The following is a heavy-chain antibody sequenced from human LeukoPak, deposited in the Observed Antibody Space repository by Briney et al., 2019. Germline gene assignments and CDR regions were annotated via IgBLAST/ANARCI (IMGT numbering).Heavy chain of an antibody. J-gene: IGHJ5*02. CDR2: IWYDGSNK. CDR1: GFTFSSYG. CDR3: ARASIAARLNNWFDP. D-gene: IGHD6-6*01. Sequence: GRSLRLSCAASGFTFSSYGMHWVRQAPGKGLEWVAVIWYDGSNKYYADSVKGRFTIFRDNSKNTLYLQMNSLRAEDTAVYYCARASIAARLNNWFDPWGQGTLVTVSS. V-gene: IGHV3-33*01.